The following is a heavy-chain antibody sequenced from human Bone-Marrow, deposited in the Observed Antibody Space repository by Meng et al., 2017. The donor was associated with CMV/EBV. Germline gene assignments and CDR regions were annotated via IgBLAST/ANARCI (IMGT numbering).Heavy chain of an antibody. Sequence: GGSLRLSCATSGFTFSSYAMHWVRQAPGKGLEWVAVISYDGSNKYYADSVKGRFTISRDNSKNTLYLQMNSLRAEDTAVYYCAKDHIVGATRYYYGMDVWGQGTTVTVSS. CDR1: GFTFSSYA. D-gene: IGHD1-26*01. CDR3: AKDHIVGATRYYYGMDV. CDR2: ISYDGSNK. V-gene: IGHV3-30-3*01. J-gene: IGHJ6*02.